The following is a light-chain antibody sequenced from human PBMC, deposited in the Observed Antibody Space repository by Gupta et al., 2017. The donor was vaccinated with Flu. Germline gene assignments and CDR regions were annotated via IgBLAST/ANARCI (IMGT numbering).Light chain of an antibody. J-gene: IGKJ4*01. CDR1: QDIDSY. Sequence: GYRVTFTCRASQDIDSYLAWYQQKPGKAPKFLIYVASSLQSGVPSRFSGRGSGTEFTLTISSLQPEDFATYYCQQLYGYPLTFGGGTEVEI. CDR2: VAS. CDR3: QQLYGYPLT. V-gene: IGKV1-9*01.